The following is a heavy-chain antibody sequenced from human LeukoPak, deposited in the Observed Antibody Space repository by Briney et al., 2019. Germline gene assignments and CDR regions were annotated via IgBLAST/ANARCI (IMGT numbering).Heavy chain of an antibody. D-gene: IGHD3-9*01. Sequence: SETLSLTCTVSGGSISSYYWSWIRQPPGKGLEWIGYIYYSGSTNYNPSLKSRVTISVDTSKNQFSLKLSSVTAADTAVYCCARGGYYDILTGYYNWFDPWGQGTLVTVSS. CDR1: GGSISSYY. V-gene: IGHV4-59*01. CDR2: IYYSGST. J-gene: IGHJ5*02. CDR3: ARGGYYDILTGYYNWFDP.